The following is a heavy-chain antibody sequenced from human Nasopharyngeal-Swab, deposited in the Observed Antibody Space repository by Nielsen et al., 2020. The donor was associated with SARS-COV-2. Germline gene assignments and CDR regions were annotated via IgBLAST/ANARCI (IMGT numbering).Heavy chain of an antibody. J-gene: IGHJ4*02. CDR2: IKSKTEGDTT. CDR3: TTLTTVLAHNDY. Sequence: GGSLRLSCAASQFTFSNAWMNWVRQAPGKGLEWVGLIKSKTEGDTTDYAAPVKGRFSISRDDSENTLYLQMNSLKTEDTAVYYCTTLTTVLAHNDYWGQGALVTVSS. V-gene: IGHV3-15*01. CDR1: QFTFSNAW. D-gene: IGHD4-17*01.